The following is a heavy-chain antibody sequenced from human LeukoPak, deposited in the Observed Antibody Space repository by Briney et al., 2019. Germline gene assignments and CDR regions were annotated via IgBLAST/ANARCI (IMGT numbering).Heavy chain of an antibody. V-gene: IGHV3-48*01. CDR2: ISSSSSII. J-gene: IGHJ3*02. CDR3: AREIWHRRGKGYDAFDI. D-gene: IGHD1-26*01. Sequence: GGSLRLSCAASGFTFSSYSMNWVRQAPGKGLEWVSYISSSSSIIYYADSVKGRFTISRDNAKNSLYLQMNSLRAEDTAVYYCAREIWHRRGKGYDAFDIWGQGTMVTVSS. CDR1: GFTFSSYS.